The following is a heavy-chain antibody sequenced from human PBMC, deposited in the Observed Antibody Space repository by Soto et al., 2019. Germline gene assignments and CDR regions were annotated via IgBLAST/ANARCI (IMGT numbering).Heavy chain of an antibody. V-gene: IGHV3-15*01. Sequence: VGSLRLSCAASGFTFSDAWMSWVRQAPGAGLEWVGRIKSKTDGGTTDYAAPVKGRFTISRDVSKTTLYLQINNLKTEDTAVDERTTDPITTGTKAWGKGTPV. D-gene: IGHD1-1*01. CDR1: GFTFSDAW. CDR2: IKSKTDGGTT. CDR3: TTDPITTGTKA. J-gene: IGHJ5*02.